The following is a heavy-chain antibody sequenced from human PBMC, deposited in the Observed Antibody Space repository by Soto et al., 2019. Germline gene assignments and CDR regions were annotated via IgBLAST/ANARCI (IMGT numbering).Heavy chain of an antibody. CDR2: IIPIFGTA. Sequence: QVQLVQSGAEVKKPGSSVKVSCKASGGTFSSYAISWVRQAPGQGLEWMGGIIPIFGTANYAQKFQGRVTITADHSPSTDDMELSGLRSGDTAVYYWARGDAPYDCVWERYSFDCWGQGTLVTVSS. CDR1: GGTFSSYA. D-gene: IGHD3-16*01. CDR3: ARGDAPYDCVWERYSFDC. J-gene: IGHJ4*02. V-gene: IGHV1-69*12.